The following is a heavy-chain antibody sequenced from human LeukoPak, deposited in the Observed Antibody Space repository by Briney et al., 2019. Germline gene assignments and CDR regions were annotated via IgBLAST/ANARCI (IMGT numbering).Heavy chain of an antibody. J-gene: IGHJ5*02. Sequence: GGSLRLSCAASGFTFSSYAMSWVRQAPGKGLEWVSAISGSGGSTYYADSVKGWFTISRDNSKNTLYLQMNSLRAEDTAVYYCAKAATPATVYNWFDPWGQGTLVTVSS. V-gene: IGHV3-23*01. D-gene: IGHD4-17*01. CDR3: AKAATPATVYNWFDP. CDR1: GFTFSSYA. CDR2: ISGSGGST.